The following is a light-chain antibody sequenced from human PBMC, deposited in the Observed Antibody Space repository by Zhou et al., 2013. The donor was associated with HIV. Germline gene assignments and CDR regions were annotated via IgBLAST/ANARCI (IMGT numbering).Light chain of an antibody. Sequence: EIQMTQSPSFLSASVGDRVTFTCRASQGIATYLAWYLQKPGEAPNLLIYRASTLQSGVPSRFSGSGSGTDFTLTITSLQPEDFATYYCQQGHGTFGQGTRVEVK. CDR1: QGIATY. CDR2: RAS. CDR3: QQGHGT. J-gene: IGKJ1*01. V-gene: IGKV1-9*01.